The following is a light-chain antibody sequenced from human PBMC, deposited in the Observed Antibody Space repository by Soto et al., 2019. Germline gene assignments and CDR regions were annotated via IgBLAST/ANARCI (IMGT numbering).Light chain of an antibody. Sequence: QAVVTQPPSVSGAPGQRVIISCTGSSSNIGAGYDVHWYQQLPGTAPRLLIYDNNNRPSGVPARFSASKSDTSASLAITGLQPEDEADYYCQSYDSSLSGSYVFGTGTKVTVL. CDR2: DNN. V-gene: IGLV1-40*01. J-gene: IGLJ1*01. CDR1: SSNIGAGYD. CDR3: QSYDSSLSGSYV.